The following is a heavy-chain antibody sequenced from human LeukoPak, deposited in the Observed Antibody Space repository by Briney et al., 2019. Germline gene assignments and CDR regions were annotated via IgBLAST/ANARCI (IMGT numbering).Heavy chain of an antibody. CDR3: AKALTSWYFDL. V-gene: IGHV3-23*01. D-gene: IGHD1-14*01. CDR1: GFTFSSYD. Sequence: GGSLTLSCAASGFTFSSYDMMGVRQAPGRGLEGVSASSGDGGSTYADSVTGRFTISRDNSKNTLYLQMNSLRAEDTATYYCAKALTSWYFDLWGRGNLVTVSS. CDR2: SSGDGGST. J-gene: IGHJ2*01.